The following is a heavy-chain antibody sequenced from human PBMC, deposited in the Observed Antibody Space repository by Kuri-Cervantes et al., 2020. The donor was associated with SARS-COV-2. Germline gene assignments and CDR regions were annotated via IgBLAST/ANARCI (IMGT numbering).Heavy chain of an antibody. V-gene: IGHV3-11*06. CDR3: ARDRTVTTDYGMDV. J-gene: IGHJ6*02. Sequence: GGSLRLSCAASGFTFSDYYMSWIRQAPGKGLEWVSYISSSSSYIYYADSVKGRFTISRDNAKNSLYLQMNSLRAEDTAVYYCARDRTVTTDYGMDVWGQGTTVTVSS. D-gene: IGHD4-17*01. CDR2: ISSSSSYI. CDR1: GFTFSDYY.